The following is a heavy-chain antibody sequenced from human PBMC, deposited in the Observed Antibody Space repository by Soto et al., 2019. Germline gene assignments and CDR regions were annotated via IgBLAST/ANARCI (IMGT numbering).Heavy chain of an antibody. CDR3: AKPPGYSYGSGYFDY. CDR2: ISGSGGST. D-gene: IGHD5-18*01. Sequence: PGGSLRLSCAASGFTFSSYAMSWVRQAPGKGLEWVSAISGSGGSTYYADSVKGRFTISRDNSKNTLYLQMNSLRAEDTAVYYCAKPPGYSYGSGYFDYWGQGTLVTVSS. J-gene: IGHJ4*02. CDR1: GFTFSSYA. V-gene: IGHV3-23*01.